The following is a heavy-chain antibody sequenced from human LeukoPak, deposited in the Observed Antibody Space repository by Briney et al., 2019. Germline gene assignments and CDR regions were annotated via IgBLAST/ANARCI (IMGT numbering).Heavy chain of an antibody. D-gene: IGHD3-22*01. CDR2: IYYSGSI. V-gene: IGHV4-59*01. CDR3: ARENPSGYYNRPIDY. CDR1: GASISSYY. J-gene: IGHJ4*02. Sequence: SETLSLICTVSGASISSYYWSWIRQPPGKGLEWIGDIYYSGSIKYNPSLKSRVTMSVDASKNQFSLKLSSVTAADTAIYYCARENPSGYYNRPIDYWGQGTLVTVSS.